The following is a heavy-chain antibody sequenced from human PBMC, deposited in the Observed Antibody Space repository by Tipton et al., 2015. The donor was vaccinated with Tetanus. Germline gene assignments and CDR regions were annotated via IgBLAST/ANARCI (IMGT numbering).Heavy chain of an antibody. V-gene: IGHV3-33*01. D-gene: IGHD2-15*01. Sequence: SLRLSCAASGFIFSSYGIHWVRQAPGKGLEWVAVSWYDGTDKYYADSVKGRFTISRDNSKNTLYLQMNSLRAGDTAVYYCAREGDCSGGSCFSGGFDNWGQGTQVTVPS. CDR1: GFIFSSYG. CDR3: AREGDCSGGSCFSGGFDN. J-gene: IGHJ4*02. CDR2: SWYDGTDK.